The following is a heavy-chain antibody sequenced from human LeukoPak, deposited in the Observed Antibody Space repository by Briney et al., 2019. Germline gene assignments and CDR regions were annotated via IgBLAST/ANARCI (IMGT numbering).Heavy chain of an antibody. CDR2: ISRTNEI. CDR3: ARDDNWAFDY. J-gene: IGHJ4*02. Sequence: PGGSLRLSCTASGFTFSRYALNWVRQAPGKGLEWVSYISRTNEIHDADSVKGRFTISRDDAKNSLYLQMNSLRVDGTAVYYCARDDNWAFDYWGQGTLVTVSS. CDR1: GFTFSRYA. D-gene: IGHD1-1*01. V-gene: IGHV3-21*05.